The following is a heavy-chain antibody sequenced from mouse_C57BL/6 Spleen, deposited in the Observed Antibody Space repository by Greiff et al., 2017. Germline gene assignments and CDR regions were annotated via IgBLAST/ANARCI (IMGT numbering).Heavy chain of an antibody. V-gene: IGHV1-81*01. CDR1: GYTFTSYG. CDR2: IYPRSGNT. CDR3: TPHDVDAMGY. J-gene: IGHJ4*01. Sequence: QVQLKQSGAELARPGASVKLSCKASGYTFTSYGISWVKQRPGQGLEWIGEIYPRSGNTYYNEKFKGKATLTADTSSSTAYMELRSLTSEDSAVYYCTPHDVDAMGYWGQGTSVTVSS.